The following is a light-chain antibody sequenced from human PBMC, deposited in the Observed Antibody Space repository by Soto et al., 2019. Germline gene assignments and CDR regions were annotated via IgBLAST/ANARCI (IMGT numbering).Light chain of an antibody. Sequence: EIVLTQSPATLSLSPGESATLSCRASQSISSSKLAWYKQHPGQAPRLLSYGASNRATGIPARFSGSGSGTEFTLTISSLKSEDFAVYYCQQYDYWPRTFGQGTKVDIK. CDR2: GAS. J-gene: IGKJ1*01. CDR3: QQYDYWPRT. CDR1: QSISSS. V-gene: IGKV3-15*01.